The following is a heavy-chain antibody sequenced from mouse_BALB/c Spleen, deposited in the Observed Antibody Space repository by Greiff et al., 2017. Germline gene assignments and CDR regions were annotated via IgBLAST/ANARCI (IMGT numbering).Heavy chain of an antibody. CDR1: GYTFTSYW. D-gene: IGHD3-2*01. CDR2: IDPSDSET. Sequence: VQLQQPGAELVKPGAPVKLSCKASGYTFTSYWMNWVKQRPGRGLEWIGRIDPSDSETHYNQKFKDKATLTVDKSSSTAYIQLSSLTSEDSAVYYCARRQLGLRGAMDYWGQGTSVTVSS. J-gene: IGHJ4*01. CDR3: ARRQLGLRGAMDY. V-gene: IGHV1-69*02.